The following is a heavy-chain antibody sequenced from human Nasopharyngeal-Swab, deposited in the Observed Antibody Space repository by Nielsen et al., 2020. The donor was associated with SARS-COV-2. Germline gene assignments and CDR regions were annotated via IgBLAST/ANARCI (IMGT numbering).Heavy chain of an antibody. Sequence: LRLSCTVSGGSISSGGYYWSWIRQHPGKGLEWIGYIYYSGSTYYNPSLKSRVTISVDTSKNQFSLKLSSVTAADTAVYYCARGRTSRIFGVVYYMDVWGKGTTVTVSS. V-gene: IGHV4-31*03. J-gene: IGHJ6*03. CDR2: IYYSGST. CDR3: ARGRTSRIFGVVYYMDV. CDR1: GGSISSGGYY. D-gene: IGHD3-3*01.